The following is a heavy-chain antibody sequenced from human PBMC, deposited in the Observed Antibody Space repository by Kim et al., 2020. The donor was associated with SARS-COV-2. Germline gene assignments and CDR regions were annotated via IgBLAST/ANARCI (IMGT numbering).Heavy chain of an antibody. Sequence: SVKVSCKASGGTFSSYAISWVRQAPGQGLEWMGGIIPIFGTANYAQKFQGRVTITADESTSTAYMELSSLRSEDTAVYYCAREGEQWLPEARVKFDYWGQGTLVTVSS. V-gene: IGHV1-69*13. J-gene: IGHJ4*02. CDR3: AREGEQWLPEARVKFDY. D-gene: IGHD6-19*01. CDR2: IIPIFGTA. CDR1: GGTFSSYA.